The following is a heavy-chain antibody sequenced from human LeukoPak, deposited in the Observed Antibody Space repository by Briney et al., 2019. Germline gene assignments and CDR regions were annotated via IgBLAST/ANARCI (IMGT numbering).Heavy chain of an antibody. V-gene: IGHV3-9*01. Sequence: PGGSLRLSCAASGFTFDDYAMHWVRQAPGKGLEWVSGISWNSGSIGYADSVKGRFTISRDNAKNSLYLQMNSLRAEDTALYYCARRDGYRNFDYWGQGTLVTVSS. CDR2: ISWNSGSI. D-gene: IGHD5-24*01. CDR3: ARRDGYRNFDY. J-gene: IGHJ4*02. CDR1: GFTFDDYA.